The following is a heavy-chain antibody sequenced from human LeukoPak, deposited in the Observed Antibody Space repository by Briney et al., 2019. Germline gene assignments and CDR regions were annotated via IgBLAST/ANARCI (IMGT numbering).Heavy chain of an antibody. J-gene: IGHJ4*02. V-gene: IGHV4-39*07. D-gene: IGHD3-9*01. CDR2: IYHSGST. CDR3: ARDHGRMRDILTGVDY. CDR1: GGSISSSSYY. Sequence: SETLSLTCTVSGGSISSSSYYWGWIRQPPGKGLEWIGSIYHSGSTYYNPSLKSRVTISVDTSKNHFSLKLSSVTAADTAVYYCARDHGRMRDILTGVDYWGQGTLVTVSS.